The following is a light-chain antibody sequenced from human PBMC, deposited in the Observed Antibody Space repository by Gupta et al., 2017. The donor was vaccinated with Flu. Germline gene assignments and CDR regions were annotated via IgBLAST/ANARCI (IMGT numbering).Light chain of an antibody. CDR2: AAA. V-gene: IGKV1-39*01. CDR3: QQRYSTQIT. J-gene: IGKJ4*01. Sequence: DIQMTQSPSSLSASVGDRVTITCRASQSISSYLNWYQQKPGKAPKLLIYAAASLQSGVPSRFSGSGSGTDFTLTIIRLQPEDFATYYCQQRYSTQITFGGGTKVEIK. CDR1: QSISSY.